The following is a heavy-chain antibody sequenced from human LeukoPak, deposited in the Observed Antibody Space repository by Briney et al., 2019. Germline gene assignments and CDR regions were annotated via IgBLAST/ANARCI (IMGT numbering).Heavy chain of an antibody. CDR1: GGSISSYY. V-gene: IGHV4-39*01. D-gene: IGHD2-15*01. CDR2: IYYSGIT. J-gene: IGHJ4*02. Sequence: SETLSLTCTVSGGSISSYYWGCIRQPPGKGLEWIGSIYYSGITYHNPSLKSRVTISVDTSKNQFSLRLSSVTAADTAVYYCARLRRSSPSYYFDYWGQGTLVTVSS. CDR3: ARLRRSSPSYYFDY.